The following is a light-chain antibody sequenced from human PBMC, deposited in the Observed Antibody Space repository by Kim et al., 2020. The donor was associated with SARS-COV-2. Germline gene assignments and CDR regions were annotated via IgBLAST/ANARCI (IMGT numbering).Light chain of an antibody. V-gene: IGLV3-21*04. CDR2: SDN. J-gene: IGLJ1*01. CDR1: NIGSKS. CDR3: QVWDSSSDHYV. Sequence: PGKAAVIACGGHNIGSKSVLWYQPQRGQAPVLVIYSDNDRNSGIPERFSGADAGNTATLTISRVEAGDEDDYFCQVWDSSSDHYVFGTGTKVTVL.